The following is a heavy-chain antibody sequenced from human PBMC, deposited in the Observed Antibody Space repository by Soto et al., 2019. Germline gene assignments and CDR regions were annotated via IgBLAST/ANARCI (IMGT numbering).Heavy chain of an antibody. CDR3: ARGIEGWYQGRYYYGMDV. CDR1: GGSVSSGSYY. Sequence: QVQLQESGPGLVKPSETLSLTYTVSGGSVSSGSYYWSWIRQPPGKGLEWIGYIYYSGSTNYNPSLNSRVTISVDTSKNQFSLTPSSVTAADTAVYYCARGIEGWYQGRYYYGMDVWGQGTTVTVSS. V-gene: IGHV4-61*01. J-gene: IGHJ6*02. CDR2: IYYSGST. D-gene: IGHD6-19*01.